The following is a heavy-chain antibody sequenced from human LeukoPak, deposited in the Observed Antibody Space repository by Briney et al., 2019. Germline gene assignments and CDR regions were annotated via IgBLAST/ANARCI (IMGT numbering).Heavy chain of an antibody. CDR2: IHPNSGAT. J-gene: IGHJ5*02. CDR1: GYTFTAFY. CDR3: VRSNVAVRRGDNWFDP. D-gene: IGHD6-6*01. Sequence: ASVKVSCKASGYTFTAFYIHWVRQAPGQGLEWMGWIHPNSGATIYAQKFQGRFIVTRDTSISTAYMELNSLTSDDTAMYYCVRSNVAVRRGDNWFDPWGQGTLVTVSS. V-gene: IGHV1-2*02.